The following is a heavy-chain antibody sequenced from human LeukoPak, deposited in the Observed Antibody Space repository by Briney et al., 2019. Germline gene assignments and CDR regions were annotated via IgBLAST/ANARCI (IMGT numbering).Heavy chain of an antibody. CDR1: GYACTSHW. J-gene: IGHJ5*02. CDR2: INPTGTGA. Sequence: ASVRVSCRASGYACTSHWMHWVRQAPGQGLEWMGVINPTGTGASDAQKFKRRATLTRATSTSTDHMQLPSLRSADPAIYRCPRDHSRTQGGISFWSFDPWGQATLATVS. CDR3: PRDHSRTQGGISFWSFDP. V-gene: IGHV1-46*01. D-gene: IGHD3-10*01.